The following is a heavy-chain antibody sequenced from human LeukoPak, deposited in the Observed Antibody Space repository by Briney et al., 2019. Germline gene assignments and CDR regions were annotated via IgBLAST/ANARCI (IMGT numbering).Heavy chain of an antibody. V-gene: IGHV1-18*01. CDR3: AREGYSSTSCYLDY. CDR2: ISAYNGNT. J-gene: IGHJ4*02. CDR1: GYTFTSYG. Sequence: ASVKVSCKASGYTFTSYGISWVRQALGQGLEWMGWISAYNGNTNYAQKLQGRVTMTTDTSTSTAYMELRSLRSDDTAVYYCAREGYSSTSCYLDYWGQGTLVTVSS. D-gene: IGHD2-2*01.